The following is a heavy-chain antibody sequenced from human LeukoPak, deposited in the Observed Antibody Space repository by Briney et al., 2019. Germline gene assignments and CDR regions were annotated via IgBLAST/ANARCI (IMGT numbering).Heavy chain of an antibody. J-gene: IGHJ4*02. D-gene: IGHD2-2*01. CDR3: AKERTSIVVVPAATDY. V-gene: IGHV3-23*01. CDR2: ISGSGGST. CDR1: GFTFSSYA. Sequence: GGSLRLSCAASGFTFSSYAMSWVRQAPGKGLEWVSAISGSGGSTYYADSVEGRFTISRDNSKNTLYLQMNSLRAEDTAVYYCAKERTSIVVVPAATDYWGQGTLVTVSS.